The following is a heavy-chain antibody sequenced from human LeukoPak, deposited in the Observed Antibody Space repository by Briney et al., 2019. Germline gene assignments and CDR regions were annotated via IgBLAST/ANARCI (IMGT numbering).Heavy chain of an antibody. D-gene: IGHD2-2*01. V-gene: IGHV4-38-2*02. CDR1: GYSISSGYY. CDR3: ARSTKSMVDY. CDR2: IYHSGRT. J-gene: IGHJ4*02. Sequence: SETLSLTCTVSGYSISSGYYWGWIRQPPGKGLEWIGSIYHSGRTFYNPSLKSRVTISVDTSKNQFSLMLSSVTAADTAVYYCARSTKSMVDYWGQGTLVTVSS.